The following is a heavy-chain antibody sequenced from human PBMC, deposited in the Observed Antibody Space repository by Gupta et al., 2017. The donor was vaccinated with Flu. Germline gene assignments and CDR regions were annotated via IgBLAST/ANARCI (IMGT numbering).Heavy chain of an antibody. CDR2: IYSSGST. V-gene: IGHV4-30-4*01. D-gene: IGHD3-16*01. CDR1: SISSGDHY. CDR3: ARAYWGYYMDV. Sequence: SISSGDHYWSWIRQPPGKGLEWIGYIYSSGSTYYNPSLKSRVTISVDTSKNQFSLKLSSVTAADTAVYYCARAYWGYYMDVWGKGTTVTVSS. J-gene: IGHJ6*03.